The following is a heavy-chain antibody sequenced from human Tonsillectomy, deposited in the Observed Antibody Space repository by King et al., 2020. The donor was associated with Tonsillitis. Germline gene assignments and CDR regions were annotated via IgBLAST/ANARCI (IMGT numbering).Heavy chain of an antibody. Sequence: LQLQESGPGLVKPSETLSLTCTVSGGSINSYYWSWIRQPPGKGLEWIGYIYYSGSTNYNPSLKSRVTVSVDTSKNQFSLKLTYVTAADTAVYFCARDKGYSSSPFDYWGQGTLVTVSS. CDR2: IYYSGST. J-gene: IGHJ4*02. D-gene: IGHD6-13*01. CDR3: ARDKGYSSSPFDY. CDR1: GGSINSYY. V-gene: IGHV4-59*01.